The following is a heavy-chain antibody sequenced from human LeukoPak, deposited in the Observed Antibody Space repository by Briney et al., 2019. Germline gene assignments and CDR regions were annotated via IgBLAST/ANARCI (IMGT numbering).Heavy chain of an antibody. J-gene: IGHJ4*02. CDR2: INGKRGDT. CDR3: ARDHDWGVDY. Sequence: AASVTVSCKASGFTFTDHYMHWVRQAPGQGLEWMGWINGKRGDTNYAQNFQDRVTMTRDTSTSTVYMELSRLTVDDTAVYYCARDHDWGVDYWGQGTPVTVSS. CDR1: GFTFTDHY. D-gene: IGHD7-27*01. V-gene: IGHV1-2*02.